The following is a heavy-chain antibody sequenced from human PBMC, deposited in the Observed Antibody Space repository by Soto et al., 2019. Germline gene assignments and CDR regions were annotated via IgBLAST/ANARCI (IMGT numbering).Heavy chain of an antibody. Sequence: SSETLSLTCTVSGGSISSYYWSWIRQPPGKGLEWIGYIYYSGSTNYNPSLKSRVTISVDTSKNQFSLKLSSVTAADTAVYYCARRWGGSFDYCGQGRLVTVRS. D-gene: IGHD3-16*01. CDR1: GGSISSYY. CDR2: IYYSGST. CDR3: ARRWGGSFDY. J-gene: IGHJ4*02. V-gene: IGHV4-59*08.